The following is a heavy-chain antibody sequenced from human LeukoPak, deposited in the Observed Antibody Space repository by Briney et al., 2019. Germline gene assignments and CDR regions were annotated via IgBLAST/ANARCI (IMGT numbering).Heavy chain of an antibody. CDR2: IYPGDSDT. CDR1: GYSFTSYW. V-gene: IGHV5-51*01. CDR3: ARLYGGKPWGASDI. Sequence: GASLMISCKASGYSFTSYWIGCVRQMRGKGLEWMGIIYPGDSDTRYTPSFQGQVTISADKSISTAYLQWSSLKASDTAMYYCARLYGGKPWGASDIWGQGTMVTVSS. J-gene: IGHJ3*02. D-gene: IGHD4-23*01.